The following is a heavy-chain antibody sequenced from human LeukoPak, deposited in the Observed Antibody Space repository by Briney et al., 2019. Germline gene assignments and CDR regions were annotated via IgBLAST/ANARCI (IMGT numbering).Heavy chain of an antibody. J-gene: IGHJ3*02. D-gene: IGHD5-12*01. CDR3: AKAASGYDETDAFDI. V-gene: IGHV3-23*01. CDR1: GFTFSIYT. Sequence: GGSLRLSCAASGFTFSIYTMSWIRQAPGKGLEWVSAISGSGGSTYYADSVKGRFTISRDNSKNTLYLQMNSLRAEDTAVYYCAKAASGYDETDAFDIWGQGTMVTVSS. CDR2: ISGSGGST.